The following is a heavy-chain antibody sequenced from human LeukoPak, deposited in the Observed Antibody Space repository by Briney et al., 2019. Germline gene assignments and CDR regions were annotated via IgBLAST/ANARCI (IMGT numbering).Heavy chain of an antibody. V-gene: IGHV4-39*07. CDR3: ARDSVLTNRYGYRGAFDI. D-gene: IGHD5-18*01. CDR1: GGSISSSSYY. CDR2: IYYSGST. Sequence: SETLSLTCTVSGGSISSSSYYWDWIRQPPGKGLEWIGSIYYSGSTYYNPSLKSRVTISVDTSKNQFSLKLSSVTAADTAVYYCARDSVLTNRYGYRGAFDIWGQGTMVTVSS. J-gene: IGHJ3*02.